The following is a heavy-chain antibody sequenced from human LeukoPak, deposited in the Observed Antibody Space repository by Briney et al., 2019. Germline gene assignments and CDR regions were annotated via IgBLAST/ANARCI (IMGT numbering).Heavy chain of an antibody. CDR2: IYSGGVT. D-gene: IGHD6-6*01. CDR3: ARGSTHAFGL. J-gene: IGHJ3*01. CDR1: GFTVSSNY. V-gene: IGHV3-53*01. Sequence: GGSLELSCAASGFTVSSNYMSWVRQAPGKGLEWVSVIYSGGVTSYTDSMKGRFTISRDNSKNTLYLQMNSLRAEDTAVYYCARGSTHAFGLWGQGSMVGVSS.